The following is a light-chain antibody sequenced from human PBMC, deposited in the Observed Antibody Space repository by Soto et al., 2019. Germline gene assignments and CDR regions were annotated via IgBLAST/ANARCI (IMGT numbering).Light chain of an antibody. CDR3: TSWTTSTTMX. V-gene: IGLV2-14*03. Sequence: QSALTQPASVSGSPGQSITISCTGTSSDIGAYNFVSWYQQHPGKAPKLMLYDVNIRPSGVSNRFSGSKSGNTASLTISGLQAEDEADYYCTSWTTSTTMXFGGGTKLTVL. J-gene: IGLJ2*01. CDR2: DVN. CDR1: SSDIGAYNF.